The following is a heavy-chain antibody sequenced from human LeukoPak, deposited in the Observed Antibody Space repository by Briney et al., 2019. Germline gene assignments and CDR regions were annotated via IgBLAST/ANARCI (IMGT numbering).Heavy chain of an antibody. CDR1: GFNFSTCT. Sequence: GGSLRLSCSASGFNFSTCTMHWVRQAPGKGLEYVSAMSSNGGSTYYADSVKGRFTISRDNSKNTLYLQMSSLRAEDTAVYYCVKEEYYYDRSGYLYYYYYGMDVWGQGTTVTVSS. CDR2: MSSNGGST. CDR3: VKEEYYYDRSGYLYYYYYGMDV. V-gene: IGHV3-64D*09. J-gene: IGHJ6*02. D-gene: IGHD3-22*01.